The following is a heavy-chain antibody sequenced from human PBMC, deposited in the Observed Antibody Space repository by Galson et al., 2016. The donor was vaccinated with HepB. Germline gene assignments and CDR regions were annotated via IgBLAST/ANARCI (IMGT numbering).Heavy chain of an antibody. V-gene: IGHV3-53*01. D-gene: IGHD6-25*01. CDR1: GFTVSNYY. J-gene: IGHJ4*02. CDR3: ARDTRSGIRADY. CDR2: IYSAGDT. Sequence: SLRLSCAASGFTVSNYYMSWVRQAPGKGLEWVSIIYSAGDTYYADSVKGRFTISRDDSKNMLYLQMNSLRPEDTAVYYCARDTRSGIRADYWGQGTLVTVSS.